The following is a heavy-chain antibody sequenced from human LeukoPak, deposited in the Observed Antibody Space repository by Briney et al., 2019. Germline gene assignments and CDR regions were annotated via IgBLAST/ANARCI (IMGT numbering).Heavy chain of an antibody. Sequence: PGGSLRLSCAASGFTFSNYAMHWVRQAPGKGLEWVAVISYDGSNKYYADSVKGRFTISRDNSKNTLYLQMNSLTAEDTAVYYCARDRYDYVWGNYRYGLSPHLDYWGQGTLVTVSS. CDR3: ARDRYDYVWGNYRYGLSPHLDY. CDR1: GFTFSNYA. J-gene: IGHJ4*02. V-gene: IGHV3-30*04. CDR2: ISYDGSNK. D-gene: IGHD3-16*02.